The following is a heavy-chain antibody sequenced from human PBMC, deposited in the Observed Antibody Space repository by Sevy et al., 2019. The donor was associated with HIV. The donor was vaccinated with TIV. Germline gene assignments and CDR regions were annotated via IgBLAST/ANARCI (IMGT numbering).Heavy chain of an antibody. Sequence: GGSLRLSCSASRFTFSHYGMHCVRQAPGKGLEWVSFIGYDATDEYYADSVKGRFTISRDNSKNTLYLQMNSLRTEDTAVYYCTKNTAAAGVGGFDYWGQGTLVTVSS. CDR3: TKNTAAAGVGGFDY. D-gene: IGHD6-13*01. V-gene: IGHV3-30*02. J-gene: IGHJ4*02. CDR2: IGYDATDE. CDR1: RFTFSHYG.